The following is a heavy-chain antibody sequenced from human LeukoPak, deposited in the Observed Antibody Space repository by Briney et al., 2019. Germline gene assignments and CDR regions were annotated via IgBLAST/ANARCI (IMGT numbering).Heavy chain of an antibody. CDR1: GYSFTSYW. J-gene: IGHJ6*02. D-gene: IGHD3-3*01. Sequence: GESLKISCKGSGYSFTSYWIGWVRQMPGKGLEWMGIIYPGDSDTRYSPSFQGQVTISADKSISTAYLQWSSLKASDTATYYCAIVQYYDFWSGYPYYYYGMDVWGQGTTVTVSS. V-gene: IGHV5-51*01. CDR2: IYPGDSDT. CDR3: AIVQYYDFWSGYPYYYYGMDV.